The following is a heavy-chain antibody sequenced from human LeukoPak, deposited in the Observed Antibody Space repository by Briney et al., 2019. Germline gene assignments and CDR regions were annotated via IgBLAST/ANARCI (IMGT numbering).Heavy chain of an antibody. CDR3: ARGTSGDY. CDR2: LNWNGGST. D-gene: IGHD1-1*01. CDR1: GFTFYDYG. J-gene: IGHJ4*02. Sequence: PGGSLRLSCAASGFTFYDYGMSWVRQAPGKGVEWVSGLNWNGGSTAYADSVKGRFTISRDNDKKSLYLQMNSLRAEDTAFYYCARGTSGDYWGQGTLVTVSS. V-gene: IGHV3-20*04.